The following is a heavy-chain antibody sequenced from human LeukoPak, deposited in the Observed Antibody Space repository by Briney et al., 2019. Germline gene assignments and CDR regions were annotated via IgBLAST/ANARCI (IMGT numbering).Heavy chain of an antibody. V-gene: IGHV3-23*01. CDR2: ISGSGGST. J-gene: IGHJ4*02. Sequence: GGSLRLSCEASGFTFSTDAMSWVRQAPGKGLKWVSVISGSGGSTYYAESVKGRFTLSRDNSKNTLYLQMNSLRGEDTAVYYCAKSMSKKPIDYWGQGTLVTVSS. CDR3: AKSMSKKPIDY. CDR1: GFTFSTDA.